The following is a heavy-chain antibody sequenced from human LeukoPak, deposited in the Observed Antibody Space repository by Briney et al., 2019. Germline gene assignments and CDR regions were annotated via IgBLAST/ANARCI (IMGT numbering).Heavy chain of an antibody. D-gene: IGHD5-12*01. CDR1: GCSFISYW. CDR3: ARGQASSGYSGYDYFDY. V-gene: IGHV5-51*01. J-gene: IGHJ4*02. CDR2: IHPGDSDT. Sequence: GESLKISYKGSGCSFISYWIGWVRQMPGKGLEWMGIIHPGDSDTRYSPSFQGQVTISADKSISTAYLQWSSLKASDTAMYYCARGQASSGYSGYDYFDYWGQGTLVTVSS.